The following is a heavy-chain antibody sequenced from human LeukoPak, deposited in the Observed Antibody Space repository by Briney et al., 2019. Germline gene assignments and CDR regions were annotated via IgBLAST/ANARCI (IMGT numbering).Heavy chain of an antibody. CDR3: ARDRAVVVAATDY. D-gene: IGHD2-15*01. CDR2: ISPYNGNT. CDR1: GYTFTTYG. J-gene: IGHJ4*02. Sequence: ASVKVSCKASGYTFTTYGISWVRQAPGQGLEWMGWISPYNGNTNYAQKLQGRVTMTTDTSTSTAYMELRSLRFDDTAVYYCARDRAVVVAATDYWGQGTLVTVSS. V-gene: IGHV1-18*01.